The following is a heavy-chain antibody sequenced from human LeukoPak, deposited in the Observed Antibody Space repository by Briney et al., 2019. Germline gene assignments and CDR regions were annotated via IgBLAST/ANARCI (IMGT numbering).Heavy chain of an antibody. J-gene: IGHJ3*02. CDR1: GFTLSSYS. CDR2: ISSSSSYI. Sequence: PGGSLRLSCAASGFTLSSYSMNWVRQAPGKGLEWVSSISSSSSYIYYADSVKGRFTISRDNAKNSLFLQMNSLRAEDTAVYYCAGINDYGDPTGAFDIWGQGTMVTVSS. CDR3: AGINDYGDPTGAFDI. D-gene: IGHD4-17*01. V-gene: IGHV3-21*01.